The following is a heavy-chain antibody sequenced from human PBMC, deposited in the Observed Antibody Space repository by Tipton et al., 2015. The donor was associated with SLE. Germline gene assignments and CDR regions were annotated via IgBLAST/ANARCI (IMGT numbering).Heavy chain of an antibody. V-gene: IGHV4-39*07. J-gene: IGHJ4*02. CDR1: GGSISSSRYY. D-gene: IGHD7-27*01. CDR2: IYYSGST. Sequence: PSLTCTVSGGSISSSRYYWGWIRQPPGKGLEWIGNIYYSGSTYYNPSLKSRVTISVDTSKNQFSLKLSSVTAADTAVYYCARAPNWADFDYWGQRTLVTVSS. CDR3: ARAPNWADFDY.